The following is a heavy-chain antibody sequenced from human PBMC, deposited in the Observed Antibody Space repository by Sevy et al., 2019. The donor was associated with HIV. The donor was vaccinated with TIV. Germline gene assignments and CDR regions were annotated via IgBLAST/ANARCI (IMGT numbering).Heavy chain of an antibody. CDR2: ISSSGTTI. CDR3: ARDCNSASCLWGMDV. Sequence: GGSLRLSCEASGFTFSSYEMNWVRQAPGKGLEWVSYISSSGTTIKYADSVKGRFTISRDNAKNSLYLQMNSLRVEDTAVYYCARDCNSASCLWGMDVWGQGTMVTVSS. CDR1: GFTFSSYE. D-gene: IGHD1-26*01. J-gene: IGHJ6*02. V-gene: IGHV3-48*03.